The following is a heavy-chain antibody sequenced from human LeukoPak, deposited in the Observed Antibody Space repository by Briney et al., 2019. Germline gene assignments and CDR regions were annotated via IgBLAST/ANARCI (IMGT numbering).Heavy chain of an antibody. Sequence: SVKVSCKASGGTFRGNGYHWVREAPGQGLEWMGGIIPMFDSRSYAQKFKGRVTLTSDGSRTTVYMELSNLTSEDTAIYYCAREANFGGNLNWLDPWGQGTLVTVSS. V-gene: IGHV1-69*13. J-gene: IGHJ5*02. CDR3: AREANFGGNLNWLDP. CDR2: IIPMFDSR. CDR1: GGTFRGNG. D-gene: IGHD4-23*01.